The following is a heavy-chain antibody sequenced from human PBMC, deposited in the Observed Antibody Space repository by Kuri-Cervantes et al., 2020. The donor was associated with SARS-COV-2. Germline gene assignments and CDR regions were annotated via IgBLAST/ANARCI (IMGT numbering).Heavy chain of an antibody. V-gene: IGHV1-2*06. D-gene: IGHD3-22*01. CDR1: GYTFTAYY. CDR2: IHPNDGAT. J-gene: IGHJ4*02. CDR3: ARSYFYDSSGYVMDY. Sequence: ASVKVSCKTSGYTFTAYYVHWVRQAPGQGLEWMGRIHPNDGATNSAQKSQGRVTMTRDTSISTAYMERSRLRSDDTAVYYCARSYFYDSSGYVMDYWGQGTLVTVSS.